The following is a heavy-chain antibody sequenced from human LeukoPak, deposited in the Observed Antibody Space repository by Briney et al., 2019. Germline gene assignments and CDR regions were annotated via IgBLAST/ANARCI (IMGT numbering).Heavy chain of an antibody. CDR1: GYTFTSYA. D-gene: IGHD3-22*01. CDR2: INAGNGNT. V-gene: IGHV1-3*01. Sequence: ASVKVSCKASGYTFTSYAMHWVRQAPGQRLEWMGWINAGNGNTKYSQKFQGRVTITRDTSASTAYMELSSLRSEDTAVYYCARDRGYYDSSGYYRMTSYYFDYWGQGTLVTVSS. J-gene: IGHJ4*02. CDR3: ARDRGYYDSSGYYRMTSYYFDY.